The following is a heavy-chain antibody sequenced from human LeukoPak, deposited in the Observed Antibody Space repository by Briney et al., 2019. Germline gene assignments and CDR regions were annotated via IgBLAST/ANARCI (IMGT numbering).Heavy chain of an antibody. D-gene: IGHD2-2*01. Sequence: GGSLRLSCAASGFTFSSYAMSWVRQAPGKGLEWVSAISGSGGSTYYADSVKGRFTISRDNSRNTLYLQMNSLRAEDTAVYYCATFRPYCSSTSCLDYWGQGTLVTVSS. V-gene: IGHV3-23*01. CDR2: ISGSGGST. CDR3: ATFRPYCSSTSCLDY. CDR1: GFTFSSYA. J-gene: IGHJ4*02.